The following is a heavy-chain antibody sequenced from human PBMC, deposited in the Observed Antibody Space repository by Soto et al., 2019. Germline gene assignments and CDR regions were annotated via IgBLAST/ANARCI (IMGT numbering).Heavy chain of an antibody. V-gene: IGHV3-11*06. CDR2: ISSSSYT. CDR3: ARSRDTAMVPFDY. Sequence: PGGSLRLSCAASGFTFSDYYMSWIRQAPGKGLEWVSYISSSSYTNYADSVKGRFTISRDNAKNSLYLQMNSLRAEDTAVYYCARSRDTAMVPFDYWGQGTLVTVSS. CDR1: GFTFSDYY. D-gene: IGHD5-18*01. J-gene: IGHJ4*02.